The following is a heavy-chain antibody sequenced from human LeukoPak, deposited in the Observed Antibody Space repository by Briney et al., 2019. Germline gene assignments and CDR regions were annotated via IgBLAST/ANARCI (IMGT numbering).Heavy chain of an antibody. V-gene: IGHV4-59*01. J-gene: IGHJ3*02. CDR1: GGSISSYY. Sequence: SETLSLTCTVSGGSISSYYWSRIRQPPGKGLEWIGYIYYSGSTNYNPSLKSRVTISVDTSKNQFSLKLSSVTAADTAVYYCAREEGRYAFDIWGQGTMVTVSS. CDR2: IYYSGST. CDR3: AREEGRYAFDI.